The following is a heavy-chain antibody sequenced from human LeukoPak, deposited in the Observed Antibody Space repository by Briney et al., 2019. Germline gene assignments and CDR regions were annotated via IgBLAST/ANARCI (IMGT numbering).Heavy chain of an antibody. V-gene: IGHV3-21*01. Sequence: GGSLRLSCAASGFTFSSYSMNWVRQASGKGLEWVSSISSSSSYIYYADSVKGRFTISRDNAKNSLYLQMNSLRAEDTAVYYCARGQIPFYYYMDVWGKGTTVTVSS. J-gene: IGHJ6*03. CDR3: ARGQIPFYYYMDV. CDR2: ISSSSSYI. CDR1: GFTFSSYS. D-gene: IGHD2-2*02.